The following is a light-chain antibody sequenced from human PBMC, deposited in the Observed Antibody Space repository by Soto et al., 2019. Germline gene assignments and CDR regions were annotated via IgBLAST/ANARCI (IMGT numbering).Light chain of an antibody. CDR1: QGISRF. CDR2: DAS. CDR3: HQRAHWPLS. J-gene: IGKJ4*01. Sequence: EIVLTQSPATLSLSPGDRATHSCRASQGISRFLAWYQQKPGQVPRLLIYDASSRDVGVPSRFSGSGSGTDFTLPISGLEPEYFAMYYCHQRAHWPLSFGGGNKIEIK. V-gene: IGKV3-11*01.